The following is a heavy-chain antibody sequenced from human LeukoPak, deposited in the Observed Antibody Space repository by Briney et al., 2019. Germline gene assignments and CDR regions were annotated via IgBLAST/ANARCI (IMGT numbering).Heavy chain of an antibody. CDR3: AGLRGRPHAFDI. V-gene: IGHV4-59*12. Sequence: SETLSLTCTVSGGSISSYYWSWIRQPPGKGLEWIGYIYYSGSTNYNPSPKSRVTISVDTSKNQFSLKLSSVSAADTAVYYCAGLRGRPHAFDIWGQGTVVTVSS. J-gene: IGHJ3*02. D-gene: IGHD5-12*01. CDR1: GGSISSYY. CDR2: IYYSGST.